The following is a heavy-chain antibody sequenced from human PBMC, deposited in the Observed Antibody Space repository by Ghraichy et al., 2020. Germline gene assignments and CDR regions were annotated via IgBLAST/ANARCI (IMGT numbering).Heavy chain of an antibody. V-gene: IGHV4-30-4*01. CDR3: ARDMVRGVYNWFDP. CDR2: IYYSGST. Sequence: SETLSLTCTVSGGSISSGDYYWSWIRQPPGKGLEWIGYIYYSGSTNYNPSLKSRGTISVDTSKNQFSLKLSSVTAADMAVYYCARDMVRGVYNWFDPWGQGTLVTVSS. CDR1: GGSISSGDYY. J-gene: IGHJ5*02. D-gene: IGHD3-10*01.